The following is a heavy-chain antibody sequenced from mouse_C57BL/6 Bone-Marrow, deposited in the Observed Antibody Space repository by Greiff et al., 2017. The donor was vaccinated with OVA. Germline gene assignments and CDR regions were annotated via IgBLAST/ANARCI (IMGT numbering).Heavy chain of an antibody. CDR1: GYTFTDYY. V-gene: IGHV1-26*01. CDR3: AGGRYYAMDY. J-gene: IGHJ4*01. CDR2: INPNNGGT. Sequence: EVQLQQSGPELVKPGASVKISCKASGYTFTDYYMNWVKQSPGKSLEWIGDINPNNGGTSYNQKFKGKATLTVDKSSSTAYMELRSLTSEDSAVYYGAGGRYYAMDYWGQGTSVTVSS.